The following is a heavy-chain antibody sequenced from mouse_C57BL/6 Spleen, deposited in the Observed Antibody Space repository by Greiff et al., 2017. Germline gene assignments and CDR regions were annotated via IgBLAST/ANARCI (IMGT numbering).Heavy chain of an antibody. Sequence: EVKLVESGPGLVKPSQSLSLTCSVTGYSITSGYYWNWIRQFPGNKLEWMGYISYDGSNNYNPSLKNRISITRDTSKNQFFLKLNSVTTEDTATYYGARESLYAMDYWGQGTSVTVSS. CDR1: GYSITSGYY. J-gene: IGHJ4*01. CDR3: ARESLYAMDY. D-gene: IGHD6-1*01. V-gene: IGHV3-6*01. CDR2: ISYDGSN.